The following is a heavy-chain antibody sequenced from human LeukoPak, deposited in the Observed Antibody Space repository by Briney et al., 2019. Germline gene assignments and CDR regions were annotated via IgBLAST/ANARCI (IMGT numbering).Heavy chain of an antibody. D-gene: IGHD3-10*01. V-gene: IGHV4-59*01. Sequence: SETLSLTCTVSGGSISSYYWSWIRQPPGKGLEWIGYIYYSGSTNYNPSLKSRVTISVDTSKNQFSLKLSSVTAADTAVYYCARDLVPYITMVRGVPFDPWGQGTLVTVSS. CDR3: ARDLVPYITMVRGVPFDP. CDR1: GGSISSYY. CDR2: IYYSGST. J-gene: IGHJ5*02.